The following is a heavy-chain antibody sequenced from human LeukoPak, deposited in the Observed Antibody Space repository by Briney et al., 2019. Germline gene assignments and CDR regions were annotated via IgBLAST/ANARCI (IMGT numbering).Heavy chain of an antibody. CDR3: ANNRIVGITPLDY. Sequence: PGGSLRLSCAASGFTFSSYAMHWVRQAPGKGLEWVAVISYDGSNKYYADSVKGRFTISRDNSKNTLYLQMNSLRAEDTAVYYCANNRIVGITPLDYWGQGTLVIVSS. D-gene: IGHD1-26*01. J-gene: IGHJ4*02. CDR1: GFTFSSYA. V-gene: IGHV3-30-3*01. CDR2: ISYDGSNK.